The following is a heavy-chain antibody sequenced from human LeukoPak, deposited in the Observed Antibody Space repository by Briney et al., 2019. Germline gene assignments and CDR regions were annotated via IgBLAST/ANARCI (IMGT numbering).Heavy chain of an antibody. V-gene: IGHV3-30*02. J-gene: IGHJ4*02. CDR1: GFTFSSYG. D-gene: IGHD3-22*01. Sequence: PGGSLRLSCAASGFTFSSYGMHWARQAPGKGLEWVAFIRYDGSNKYYADSVKGRFTISRDNSKNTLYLQMNSLRAEDTAVYYCAKTLPYYYDSSGYSYYFDYWGQGTLVTVSS. CDR2: IRYDGSNK. CDR3: AKTLPYYYDSSGYSYYFDY.